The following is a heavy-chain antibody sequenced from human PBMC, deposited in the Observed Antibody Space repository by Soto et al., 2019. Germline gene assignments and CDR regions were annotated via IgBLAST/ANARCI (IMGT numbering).Heavy chain of an antibody. CDR2: IHHSGST. CDR1: SGSISSEQR. CDR3: ARSFGWYAIDH. Sequence: QMQLQESGPGLVKPSETLSLICTVSSGSISSEQRWSWVRQPPGKGLEWIGEIHHSGSTNENPSPRXXVTMSVDKSKNPFSLKLNSVTAADTAVYFCARSFGWYAIDHWGQGTLVIVSS. D-gene: IGHD6-19*01. J-gene: IGHJ4*02. V-gene: IGHV4-4*02.